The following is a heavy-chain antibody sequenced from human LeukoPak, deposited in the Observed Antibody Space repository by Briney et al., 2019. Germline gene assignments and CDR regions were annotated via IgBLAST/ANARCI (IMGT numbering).Heavy chain of an antibody. CDR1: GLTFSSYG. CDR3: AKDRTGFDCSSTSCYLWVFDY. Sequence: GGSLRLSCAASGLTFSSYGMHWVRQAPGKGLEWVAFIRYDGSNKYYADSVKGRFTISRDNSKNTLYLQMNSLRAEDTAVYYCAKDRTGFDCSSTSCYLWVFDYWGQGTLVTVSS. CDR2: IRYDGSNK. J-gene: IGHJ4*02. D-gene: IGHD2-2*01. V-gene: IGHV3-30*02.